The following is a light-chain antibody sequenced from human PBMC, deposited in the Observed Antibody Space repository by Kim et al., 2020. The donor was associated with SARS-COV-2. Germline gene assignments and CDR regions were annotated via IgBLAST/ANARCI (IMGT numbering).Light chain of an antibody. Sequence: TPGESATRSCRASQSVSSNYLAWYQQKPGQAPRLLIYGASSRATGIPDRFRGSGSGTDFTLTITRLEPEDFAVYYCQQYSSSPATFGQGTKVDIK. J-gene: IGKJ1*01. V-gene: IGKV3-20*01. CDR2: GAS. CDR3: QQYSSSPAT. CDR1: QSVSSNY.